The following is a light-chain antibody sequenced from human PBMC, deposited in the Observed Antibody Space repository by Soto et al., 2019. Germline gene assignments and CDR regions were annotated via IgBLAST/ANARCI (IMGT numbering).Light chain of an antibody. CDR3: QQYNSSPWT. CDR1: QSISSW. Sequence: DLQMTQSPSTLSASVGDRVTITCRASQSISSWLAWYQQKPGKAPKLLIYKASSLESGVPSRFSVSGSGTEFTLTISSLQPDDFATYYCQQYNSSPWTFGQGTKVEIK. V-gene: IGKV1-5*03. J-gene: IGKJ1*01. CDR2: KAS.